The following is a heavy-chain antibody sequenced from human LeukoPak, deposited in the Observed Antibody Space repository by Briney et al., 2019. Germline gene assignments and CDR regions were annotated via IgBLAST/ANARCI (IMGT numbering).Heavy chain of an antibody. CDR3: ARDPYCSSTSCPAPMDV. CDR1: GYTFTSYG. J-gene: IGHJ6*03. CDR2: ISAYNGNT. Sequence: ASVKVSCKASGYTFTSYGISWVRQAPGQGLEWMGWISAYNGNTNYAQKLPGRVTMTTDTSTSTAYMELRSLRSDDTAVYYCARDPYCSSTSCPAPMDVWGKGTTVTVSS. D-gene: IGHD2-2*01. V-gene: IGHV1-18*01.